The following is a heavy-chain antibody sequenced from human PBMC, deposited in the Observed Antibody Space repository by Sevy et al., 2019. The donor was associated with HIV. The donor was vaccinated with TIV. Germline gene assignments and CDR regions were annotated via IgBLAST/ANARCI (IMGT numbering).Heavy chain of an antibody. D-gene: IGHD3-10*01. CDR2: ISSSSSTI. J-gene: IGHJ6*02. Sequence: GGSLRLSCAASGFTFSSYSMNWVRQAPGKGLEWVSYISSSSSTIYYADSVKGRFTISRDNAKNSLYLQMNSLRDEDTAVYYCARAAPMVRGVKHSGMDVWGQGTTVTVSS. CDR1: GFTFSSYS. CDR3: ARAAPMVRGVKHSGMDV. V-gene: IGHV3-48*02.